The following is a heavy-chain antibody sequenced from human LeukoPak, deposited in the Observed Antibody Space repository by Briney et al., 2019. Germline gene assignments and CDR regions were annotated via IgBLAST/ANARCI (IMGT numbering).Heavy chain of an antibody. Sequence: GGSLRLSCAASGFIFSNAWMNWVRQAPGKGLEWVGRIKSKTEGGTTDYAAPVKGRFTISRDDSQNTVDLQISSLTAEDTAMYFCTTTYIVPSTRKFGDYWGQGTLVVVSS. V-gene: IGHV3-15*01. D-gene: IGHD5-12*01. J-gene: IGHJ4*02. CDR3: TTTYIVPSTRKFGDY. CDR2: IKSKTEGGTT. CDR1: GFIFSNAW.